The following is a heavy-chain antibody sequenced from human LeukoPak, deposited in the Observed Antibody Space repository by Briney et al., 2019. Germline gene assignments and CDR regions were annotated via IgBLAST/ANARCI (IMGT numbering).Heavy chain of an antibody. CDR2: ISAYNGNT. J-gene: IGHJ4*02. Sequence: ASVKVSCKASGYTCTSYGISWVRQAPGQGLEWMGWISAYNGNTNYAQNLQGRVTMTTDTSTSTAYMELRSLRSDDTAVYYCARDTYDYVWGSYRYNDYWGQGTLVTVSS. CDR1: GYTCTSYG. V-gene: IGHV1-18*01. CDR3: ARDTYDYVWGSYRYNDY. D-gene: IGHD3-16*02.